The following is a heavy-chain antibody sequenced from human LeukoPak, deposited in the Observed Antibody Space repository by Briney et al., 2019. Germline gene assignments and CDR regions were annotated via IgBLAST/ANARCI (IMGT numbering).Heavy chain of an antibody. J-gene: IGHJ3*02. Sequence: PSETLSLTCAVYVGSFSGYYWSWIRQPPGKGLEWIGEIHHSGSTNYNPSLKSRVTISVDTSKNQFSLKLSSVTAADTAVYYCAREGGITMIVVVEGDAFDIWGQGTMVTVSS. CDR3: AREGGITMIVVVEGDAFDI. CDR1: VGSFSGYY. CDR2: IHHSGST. V-gene: IGHV4-34*01. D-gene: IGHD3-22*01.